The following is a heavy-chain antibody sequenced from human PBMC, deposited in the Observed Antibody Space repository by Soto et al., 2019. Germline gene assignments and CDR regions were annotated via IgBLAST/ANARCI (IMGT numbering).Heavy chain of an antibody. CDR2: ISSSSSYI. D-gene: IGHD6-19*01. Sequence: GGSLRLSCAASGFTFSSYSMNWVRQAPGKGLEWVSSISSSSSYIYYADSAKGRFTISRDNAKNSLYLQMNSLRAEDTAVYYCARDRRYSSGWYAVYMDVWGKGATVTVSS. J-gene: IGHJ6*03. V-gene: IGHV3-21*01. CDR3: ARDRRYSSGWYAVYMDV. CDR1: GFTFSSYS.